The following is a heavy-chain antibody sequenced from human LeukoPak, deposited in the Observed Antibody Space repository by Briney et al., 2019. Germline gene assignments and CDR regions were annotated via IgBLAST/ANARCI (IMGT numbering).Heavy chain of an antibody. CDR2: INPNSGGT. V-gene: IGHV1-2*02. J-gene: IGHJ6*02. D-gene: IGHD6-13*01. Sequence: ASVKVSCKASGYTFTDYYMHWVRQAPGQGLECMGWINPNSGGTNYAQKFQGRVTMTTDTSISTAYMEESRLRSDDTAVYYCARVRIGQQLDKYYYYAMDAWGQGATVTVSS. CDR1: GYTFTDYY. CDR3: ARVRIGQQLDKYYYYAMDA.